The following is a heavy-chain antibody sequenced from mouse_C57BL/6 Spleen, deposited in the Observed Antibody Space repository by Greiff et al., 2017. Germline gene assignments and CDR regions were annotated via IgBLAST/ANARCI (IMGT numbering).Heavy chain of an antibody. V-gene: IGHV1-5*01. CDR1: GYTFTSYW. CDR3: TTMATVVECSFDY. Sequence: EVQLQQSGTVLARPGASVKMSCKTSGYTFTSYWMHWVNQRPGQGLEWIGAIDPGNSDTSYNQKFKGKAKLTAVTSASTAYMELSRLTNEYTAVYDCTTMATVVECSFDYWGQGTTLTVSA. J-gene: IGHJ2*01. CDR2: IDPGNSDT. D-gene: IGHD1-1*01.